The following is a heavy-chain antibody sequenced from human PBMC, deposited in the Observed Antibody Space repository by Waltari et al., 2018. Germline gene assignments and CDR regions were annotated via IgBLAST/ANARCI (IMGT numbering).Heavy chain of an antibody. D-gene: IGHD3-16*02. CDR1: GGTFSSYA. Sequence: QVQLVQSGAEVKKPGSSVKVSCKASGGTFSSYAISWVRPDPGPGLEWMGGIIPILGIANYAQKFQGRVTITADESTSTAYMELSSLRSEDTAVYYCARDRIMITFGGVIVNLYYFDYWGQGTLVTVSS. J-gene: IGHJ4*02. CDR3: ARDRIMITFGGVIVNLYYFDY. V-gene: IGHV1-69*04. CDR2: IIPILGIA.